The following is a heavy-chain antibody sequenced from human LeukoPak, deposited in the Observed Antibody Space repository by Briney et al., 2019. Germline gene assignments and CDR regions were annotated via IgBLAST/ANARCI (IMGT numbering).Heavy chain of an antibody. CDR2: IYYSGTT. CDR3: VRQISDYYYYYIDV. J-gene: IGHJ6*03. Sequence: SETLSLTCAVSGGFISSSNYYWGWVRQPPGKGLGWIGTIYYSGTTYYSPSLESRVTISEDMSKNHFSLTLRSVTAADTAVYYCVRQISDYYYYYIDVWGVGTPVIVSS. CDR1: GGFISSSNYY. V-gene: IGHV4-39*01. D-gene: IGHD3-10*01.